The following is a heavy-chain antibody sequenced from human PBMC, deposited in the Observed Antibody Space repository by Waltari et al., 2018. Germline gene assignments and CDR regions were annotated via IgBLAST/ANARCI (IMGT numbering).Heavy chain of an antibody. V-gene: IGHV4-38-2*02. Sequence: QVQLQESGPGLVKPSETLSLTCTVSGYSISRGYYWGWIRQPPGKGLEWIGSIYHSGSTYYNPSLKSRVTISVDTSKNQFSLKLSSVTAADTAVYYCARDEGDFDYWGQGTLVTVSS. J-gene: IGHJ4*02. CDR2: IYHSGST. CDR1: GYSISRGYY. CDR3: ARDEGDFDY.